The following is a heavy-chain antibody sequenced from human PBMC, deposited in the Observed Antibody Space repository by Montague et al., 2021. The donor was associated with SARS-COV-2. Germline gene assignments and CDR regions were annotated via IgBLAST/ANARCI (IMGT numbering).Heavy chain of an antibody. J-gene: IGHJ3*02. CDR1: GVSISSYY. CDR3: AKQALTRYCTSTTCFGAAFDI. Sequence: SETLSLTRTVSGVSISSYYWTWIRQHPGKGLEWIGFIYYSGSTNYNPSLKSRVTISVDTSKNQFSLKLSSVTAADTAVYYCAKQALTRYCTSTTCFGAAFDIWGQGTMVTVSS. CDR2: IYYSGST. V-gene: IGHV4-59*08. D-gene: IGHD2-2*01.